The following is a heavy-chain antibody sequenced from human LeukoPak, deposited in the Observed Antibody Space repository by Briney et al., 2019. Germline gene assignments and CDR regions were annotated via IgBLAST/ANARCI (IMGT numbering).Heavy chain of an antibody. CDR2: IWYDGSNE. CDR1: GFTFRSHG. J-gene: IGHJ6*02. D-gene: IGHD5-18*01. V-gene: IGHV3-33*01. CDR3: ARDAVDTANAV. Sequence: GRSLRLSCVASGFTFRSHGMHWVRQAPGKGLEWVAVIWYDGSNEYFADSVKGRFTISRDNAKNTLYLQMNSLRAEDTAVYYCARDAVDTANAVWGQGTTVTVSS.